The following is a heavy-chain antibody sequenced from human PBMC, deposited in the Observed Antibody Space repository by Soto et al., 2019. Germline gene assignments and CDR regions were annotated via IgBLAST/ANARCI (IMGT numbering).Heavy chain of an antibody. CDR3: AHAYTSGWFGWFDP. CDR2: IYWNDDK. V-gene: IGHV2-5*01. J-gene: IGHJ5*02. CDR1: GFSLSTSGVG. Sequence: QITLKESGPTLVKPTQTLTLTCTFSGFSLSTSGVGVGWIRQPPGKALEWLALIYWNDDKRYIPSLKSRLTITKDTSKNQVVLTVTNMDPVDTATYYCAHAYTSGWFGWFDPWGQGTLVTVSS. D-gene: IGHD6-19*01.